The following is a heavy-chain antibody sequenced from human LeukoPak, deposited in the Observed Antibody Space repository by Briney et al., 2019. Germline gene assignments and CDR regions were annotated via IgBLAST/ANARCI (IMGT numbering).Heavy chain of an antibody. Sequence: LGGSLRLSCAVSGFTFSSYAMSWVRQVPGKGLEWVSAITGSGGSTYYADSVKGRFTISRDNSKNTLYLQMNSLRAEDTAVYYCAKDSSGWYHPPSYYFDYWGQGTLVTVSS. V-gene: IGHV3-23*01. D-gene: IGHD6-19*01. J-gene: IGHJ4*02. CDR3: AKDSSGWYHPPSYYFDY. CDR1: GFTFSSYA. CDR2: ITGSGGST.